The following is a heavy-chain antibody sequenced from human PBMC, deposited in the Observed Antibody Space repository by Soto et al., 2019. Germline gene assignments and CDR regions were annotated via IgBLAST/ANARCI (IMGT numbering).Heavy chain of an antibody. CDR3: AKQPNSSVWYGYYYYYYMDV. D-gene: IGHD6-19*01. CDR2: ISYDGSNK. Sequence: QVQLVESGGGVLQPGRSQRLSCAASGFTFSSYGMHWVRQAPGKGLEWVAVISYDGSNKYYADSVKGRFTLSRDNSKNTPYLQMNCLRAEDTAVYYCAKQPNSSVWYGYYYYYYMDVCGEGTTVTVSS. CDR1: GFTFSSYG. V-gene: IGHV3-30*18. J-gene: IGHJ6*03.